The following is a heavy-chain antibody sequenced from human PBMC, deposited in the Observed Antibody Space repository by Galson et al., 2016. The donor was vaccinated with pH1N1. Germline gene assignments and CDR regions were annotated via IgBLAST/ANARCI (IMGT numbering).Heavy chain of an antibody. J-gene: IGHJ1*01. CDR1: GFIFTNYW. Sequence: LRLSCAASGFIFTNYWMHWVRQAPGRGLVWVARVNNDGSSTNYADSVKGRFTLSRDNAKNTVFLEMSSLRAEDTGVYYCVRGRYCSGGSCYSPTAEYFQHWGRGTLLTVSS. CDR3: VRGRYCSGGSCYSPTAEYFQH. D-gene: IGHD2-15*01. V-gene: IGHV3-74*01. CDR2: VNNDGSST.